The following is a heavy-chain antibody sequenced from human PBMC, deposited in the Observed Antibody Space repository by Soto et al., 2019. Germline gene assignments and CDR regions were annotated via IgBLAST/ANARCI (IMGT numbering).Heavy chain of an antibody. CDR3: ARDRGHSSPIYYYYGMDV. J-gene: IGHJ6*02. Sequence: QVQLVQSGAEVKKPGASVKVSCKASGYTFTSYGITWVRQAPGQGLEWMGWISAYNGNTNYAQKLQGRVTMTTDTPTSTAYMELSSLRSDDTAVYYCARDRGHSSPIYYYYGMDVWGQGTTVIVSS. CDR2: ISAYNGNT. CDR1: GYTFTSYG. D-gene: IGHD6-13*01. V-gene: IGHV1-18*01.